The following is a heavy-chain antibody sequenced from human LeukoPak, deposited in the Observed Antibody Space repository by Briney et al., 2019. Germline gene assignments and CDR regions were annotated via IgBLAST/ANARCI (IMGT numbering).Heavy chain of an antibody. CDR3: AKMKGQRLNDYCMDV. V-gene: IGHV3-23*01. J-gene: IGHJ6*03. CDR2: MTGSGGSS. Sequence: GGSLRLSCEASGLAFRNFAMSWGRQAPGEGLGWVSGMTGSGGSSYYAASVKGRFTIYRDNAKNALYLQMNSLRADDTALYYCAKMKGQRLNDYCMDVWGKGTTVTVSS. CDR1: GLAFRNFA.